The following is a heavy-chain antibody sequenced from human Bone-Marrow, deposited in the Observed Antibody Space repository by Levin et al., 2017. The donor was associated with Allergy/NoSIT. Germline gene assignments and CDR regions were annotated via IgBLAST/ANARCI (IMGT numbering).Heavy chain of an antibody. CDR3: ARVGYHDSSGYQAPFDS. Sequence: SETLSLTCAVYGGSFSGYYWAWIRQPPGKGLEWIGEINHSETTNYNPSLKSRVSISVDTSKNQFSLKLTSITAADTAVFFCARVGYHDSSGYQAPFDSWGQGTLVTVSS. CDR1: GGSFSGYY. V-gene: IGHV4-34*01. J-gene: IGHJ4*02. D-gene: IGHD3-22*01. CDR2: INHSETT.